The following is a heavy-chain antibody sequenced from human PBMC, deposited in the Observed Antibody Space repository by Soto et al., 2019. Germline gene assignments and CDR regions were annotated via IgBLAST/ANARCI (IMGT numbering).Heavy chain of an antibody. Sequence: GGSLRLSCAASGFTFSSYGMHWVRQAPGKGLEWVAVISYDGSNKYYADSVKGRFTISRDNSKNTLYLQMNSLSAEDTAVYYCAKIPDYGPTADYYYYGLDVWGQGTTVTV. CDR3: AKIPDYGPTADYYYYGLDV. J-gene: IGHJ6*02. CDR1: GFTFSSYG. V-gene: IGHV3-30*18. D-gene: IGHD4-17*01. CDR2: ISYDGSNK.